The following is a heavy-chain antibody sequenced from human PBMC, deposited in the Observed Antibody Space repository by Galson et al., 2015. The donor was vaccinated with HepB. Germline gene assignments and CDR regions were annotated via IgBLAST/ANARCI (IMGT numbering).Heavy chain of an antibody. CDR1: GYSFSSYW. V-gene: IGHV5-10-1*01. CDR2: IDPSDSET. CDR3: ARRGYYNPSAYFSLDY. D-gene: IGHD3-22*01. J-gene: IGHJ4*02. Sequence: QSGAEVKKPGESLRISCQVSGYSFSSYWINWVRQMPGKGLEWMGTIDPSDSETNYSPSFQGHVTISADRSFTTAYLQWGSLKASDPAMYYCARRGYYNPSAYFSLDYWGQGTLVTVSS.